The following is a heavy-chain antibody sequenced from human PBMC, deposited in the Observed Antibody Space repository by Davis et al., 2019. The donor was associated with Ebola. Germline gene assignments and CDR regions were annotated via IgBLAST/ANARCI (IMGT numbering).Heavy chain of an antibody. CDR1: GGAFSGYF. CDR2: VNDSGSTPYN. J-gene: IGHJ4*02. V-gene: IGHV4-34*01. Sequence: SETLSLTCAVSGGAFSGYFWSWIRQAPGKGLEWIGEVNDSGSTPYNPYNPSLKSRVTIFVDTSKNQISLKVTSVTAADTAVYYCARGVGNDWRLDSWGQGTLVTVSS. CDR3: ARGVGNDWRLDS. D-gene: IGHD1-1*01.